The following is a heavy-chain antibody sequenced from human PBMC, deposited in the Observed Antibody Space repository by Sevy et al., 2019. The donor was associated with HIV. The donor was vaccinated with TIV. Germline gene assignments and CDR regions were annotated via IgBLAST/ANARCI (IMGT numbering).Heavy chain of an antibody. CDR1: GFTFSSYA. CDR3: ARENYGNNYFHY. CDR2: MAYDGSNE. Sequence: GGSLRLSCAASGFTFSSYAMHWVRQAPGKGLEWVAVMAYDGSNEYYADSVKGRFSISRDNSKSTLFLQMNSLRTEDAAVYYCARENYGNNYFHYWGQGTLVTVSS. D-gene: IGHD3-10*01. V-gene: IGHV3-30-3*01. J-gene: IGHJ4*02.